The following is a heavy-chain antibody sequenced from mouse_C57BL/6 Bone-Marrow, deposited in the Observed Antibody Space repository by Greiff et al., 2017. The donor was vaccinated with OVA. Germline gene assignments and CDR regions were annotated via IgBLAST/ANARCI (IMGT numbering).Heavy chain of an antibody. D-gene: IGHD4-1*01. Sequence: VMLVESGGGLVQSGRSLRLSCATSGFTFSDFYMEWVRQAPGKGLEWIAASRNKANDYTTEYSASVKGRFIVSRDTSQSILYLQMNALRAEDTAIDYCARDNWDWYFDVWGTGTTVTVSS. CDR1: GFTFSDFY. CDR3: ARDNWDWYFDV. J-gene: IGHJ1*03. V-gene: IGHV7-1*01. CDR2: SRNKANDYTT.